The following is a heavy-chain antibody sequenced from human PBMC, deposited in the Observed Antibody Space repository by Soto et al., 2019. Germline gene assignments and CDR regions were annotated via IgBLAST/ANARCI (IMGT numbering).Heavy chain of an antibody. Sequence: PSETLSLTCTVSGGSISNSSYYCVWIRQPPGKGLEWIGSIYYSGSTYYNPSLKSRVTISVDTSKSQFSLKLSSVTAADTAVYYCAPYYYYYGMDVWGQGTTVTVSS. CDR2: IYYSGST. J-gene: IGHJ6*02. V-gene: IGHV4-39*01. CDR3: APYYYYYGMDV. CDR1: GGSISNSSYY.